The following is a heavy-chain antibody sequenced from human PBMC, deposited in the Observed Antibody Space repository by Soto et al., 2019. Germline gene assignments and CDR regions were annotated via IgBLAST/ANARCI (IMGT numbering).Heavy chain of an antibody. D-gene: IGHD3-10*01. CDR1: GFTFNRHA. J-gene: IGHJ4*02. V-gene: IGHV3-30*04. Sequence: GGSLRLSCAASGFTFNRHAIHWVRQAPGKGLEWVAVISKDGSNIYYVDSVKGRFTISRDNSKNTLYLQMNSLRDEDTAVYYCVRSRSGAVADSFDYWGQGTLVTVSS. CDR2: ISKDGSNI. CDR3: VRSRSGAVADSFDY.